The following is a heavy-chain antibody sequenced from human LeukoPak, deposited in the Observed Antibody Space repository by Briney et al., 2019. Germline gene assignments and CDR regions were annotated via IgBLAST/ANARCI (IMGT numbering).Heavy chain of an antibody. V-gene: IGHV3-74*03. CDR2: IDNAGSIT. CDR3: AKDNFDWFDHFDY. CDR1: GFTFSNYW. Sequence: HPGGSLRLSCAASGFTFSNYWIHWVRQAPGKGLVWVSRIDNAGSITTYADSVKGRFTISRDNSKNTLYLQMNSLRAEDTAVYYCAKDNFDWFDHFDYWGQGTLVTVSS. D-gene: IGHD3-9*01. J-gene: IGHJ4*02.